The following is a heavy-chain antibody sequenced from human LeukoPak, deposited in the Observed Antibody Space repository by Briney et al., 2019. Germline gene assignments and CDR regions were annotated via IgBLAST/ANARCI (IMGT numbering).Heavy chain of an antibody. CDR3: TTDYWIVATTPAY. CDR1: GFTFSNAW. V-gene: IGHV3-15*01. D-gene: IGHD5-12*01. CDR2: IKSKTDGGTT. J-gene: IGHJ4*02. Sequence: GGSLRLSCAASGFTFSNAWMSWVRQAPGKGLEWVGRIKSKTDGGTTDYAAPVKGRFTISRDDSKNTLYLQMNSLKTEDTAVYYCTTDYWIVATTPAYWGQGTLVTVSS.